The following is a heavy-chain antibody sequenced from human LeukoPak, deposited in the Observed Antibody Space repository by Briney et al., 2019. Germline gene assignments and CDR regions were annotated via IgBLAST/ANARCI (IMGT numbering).Heavy chain of an antibody. CDR3: ARDGSNSSSWYYYYYYMDV. Sequence: SETLSLTCTVSGGSVSSSSYYWGWIRQPPGKGLEWIGSIYYSGSTYYNPSLKSRVSISVDTSKNQFSLKLSSVTAADTAVYYCARDGSNSSSWYYYYYYMDVWGKGTTVTVSS. CDR2: IYYSGST. V-gene: IGHV4-39*07. J-gene: IGHJ6*03. D-gene: IGHD6-13*01. CDR1: GGSVSSSSYY.